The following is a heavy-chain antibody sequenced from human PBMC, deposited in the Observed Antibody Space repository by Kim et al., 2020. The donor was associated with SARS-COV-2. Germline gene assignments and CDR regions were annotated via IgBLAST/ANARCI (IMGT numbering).Heavy chain of an antibody. D-gene: IGHD3-10*01. CDR1: GGSISSSSYY. J-gene: IGHJ5*02. Sequence: SETLSLTCTVSGGSISSSSYYWGWIRQPPGKGLEWIGSIYYSGSTYYNPSLKSRVTISVDTSKNQFSLKLSSVTAADTAVYYCASRRVLLWFGELPQSNDPWGQGTLVTVSS. CDR2: IYYSGST. CDR3: ASRRVLLWFGELPQSNDP. V-gene: IGHV4-39*01.